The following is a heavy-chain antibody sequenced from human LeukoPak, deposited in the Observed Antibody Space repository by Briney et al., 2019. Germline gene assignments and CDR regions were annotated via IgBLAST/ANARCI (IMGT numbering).Heavy chain of an antibody. D-gene: IGHD1-26*01. CDR3: ARLEWELGWFDP. J-gene: IGHJ5*02. CDR2: IYYGGTT. V-gene: IGHV4-39*07. CDR1: GGSISSGSYY. Sequence: SETLSLTCTVSGGSISSGSYYWSWIRQLPGKGLEWIGCIYYGGTTYYHPSLKSRVTISVDTSKNQFSLKLSSVTAADTAVYYCARLEWELGWFDPWGQGTLVTVSS.